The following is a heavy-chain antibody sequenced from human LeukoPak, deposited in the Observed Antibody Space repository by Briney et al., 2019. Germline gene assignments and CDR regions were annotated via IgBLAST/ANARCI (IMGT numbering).Heavy chain of an antibody. Sequence: GASLRLSCAASGFTFSNYWMHWVRQVPGKGLIWVSRINDDGSATFYADSVKGRFTISRDNAKNTLFLQINSLRAEDTAVYYCAREILAPGKTHDYWGQGTLVTVSS. CDR3: AREILAPGKTHDY. V-gene: IGHV3-74*01. CDR1: GFTFSNYW. CDR2: INDDGSAT. J-gene: IGHJ4*02.